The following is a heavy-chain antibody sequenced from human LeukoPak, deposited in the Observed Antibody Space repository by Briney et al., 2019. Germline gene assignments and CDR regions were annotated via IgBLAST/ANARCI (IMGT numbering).Heavy chain of an antibody. CDR1: GGSISSYY. Sequence: SETLSLTCTVSGGSISSYYWSWIRQPPGKGLEWIGYIYYSGSTNYNPSLKSRVTISVDTSKNQFSLKLSSVTAADTAVYYCARERGSYDFWSGYRYWYFDLWGRGTLVTVSS. D-gene: IGHD3-3*01. J-gene: IGHJ2*01. V-gene: IGHV4-59*01. CDR3: ARERGSYDFWSGYRYWYFDL. CDR2: IYYSGST.